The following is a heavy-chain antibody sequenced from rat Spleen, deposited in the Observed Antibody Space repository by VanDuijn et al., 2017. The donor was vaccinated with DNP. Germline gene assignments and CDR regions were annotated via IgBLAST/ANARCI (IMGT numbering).Heavy chain of an antibody. V-gene: IGHV5-25*01. CDR3: ARRGIRGSDFDY. CDR1: GFTFSNYY. D-gene: IGHD4-3*01. CDR2: ISTSGSRT. Sequence: EVQLVESGGGLVQPGRSLKLSCAASGFTFSNYYMAWVRQAPKKGLEWVATISTSGSRTYYPDSVKGRFTISRDNAKSSLYLQMNSLKSEDTATYYCARRGIRGSDFDYWGQGVMVTVSS. J-gene: IGHJ2*01.